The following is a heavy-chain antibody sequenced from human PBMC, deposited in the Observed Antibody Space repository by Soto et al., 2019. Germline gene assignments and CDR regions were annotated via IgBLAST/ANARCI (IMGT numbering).Heavy chain of an antibody. CDR2: IYWDDDK. CDR3: AHRVLRTVFGLVTTTAIYFDF. CDR1: GFSLTTSGVG. J-gene: IGHJ4*02. Sequence: QITLNESGPTQVKPRQTLTLTCTFSGFSLTTSGVGVGWIRQSPGKAPEWLALIYWDDDKRYSPSLKSRLTITKDTSKHQVDLTMADLDPADTSTYYCAHRVLRTVFGLVTTTAIYFDFWGQGTPVAVSS. D-gene: IGHD3-3*01. V-gene: IGHV2-5*02.